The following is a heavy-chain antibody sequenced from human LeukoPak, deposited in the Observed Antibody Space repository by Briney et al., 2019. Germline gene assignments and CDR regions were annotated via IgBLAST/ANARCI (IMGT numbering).Heavy chain of an antibody. V-gene: IGHV3-20*04. D-gene: IGHD5-24*01. CDR1: GYSFDDYG. J-gene: IGHJ1*01. CDR2: INWNGGST. Sequence: GGSLRLSCAGSGYSFDDYGMRWVRQAPGKGLEWVAGINWNGGSTGYAASVKGRCTISRDNAKNALYLEMNSLRAKDTAFYYCVRLGRDGYTYGAAYWGLGTLVTVSS. CDR3: VRLGRDGYTYGAAY.